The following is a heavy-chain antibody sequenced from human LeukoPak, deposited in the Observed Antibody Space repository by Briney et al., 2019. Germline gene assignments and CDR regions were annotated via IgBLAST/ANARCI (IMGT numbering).Heavy chain of an antibody. D-gene: IGHD1-26*01. CDR3: ASGQDSGSPFDY. CDR2: IIPIFGTA. V-gene: IGHV1-69*05. CDR1: GGTFSSYA. J-gene: IGHJ4*02. Sequence: AASVKVSCKAPGGTFSSYAISWVRQAPGQGLEWMGGIIPIFGTANYAQKFQGRVTITTDESTSTAYMELSSLRSEDTAVYYCASGQDSGSPFDYWGQGTLVTVSS.